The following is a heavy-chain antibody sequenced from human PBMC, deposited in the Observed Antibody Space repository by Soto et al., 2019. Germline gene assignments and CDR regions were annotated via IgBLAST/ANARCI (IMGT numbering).Heavy chain of an antibody. Sequence: PSETLSLTCTVSGGSISSSSYYWCWIRQPPGKGLEWIGSIYYSGSTYYNPSLKSRVTISVDTSKNQFSLKLSSVTAADTAVYYCARLTTVTTGCFDYWGQGTLVTVSS. CDR2: IYYSGST. CDR3: ARLTTVTTGCFDY. V-gene: IGHV4-39*01. J-gene: IGHJ4*02. D-gene: IGHD4-4*01. CDR1: GGSISSSSYY.